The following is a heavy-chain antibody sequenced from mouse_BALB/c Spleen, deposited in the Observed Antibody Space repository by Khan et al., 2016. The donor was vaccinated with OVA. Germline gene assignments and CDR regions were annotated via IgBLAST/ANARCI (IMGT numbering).Heavy chain of an antibody. D-gene: IGHD1-1*01. CDR3: ATSYFCGNFVDY. CDR1: GFTFSSYG. J-gene: IGHJ2*01. V-gene: IGHV5-17*02. Sequence: EVQLQESGGDLVQPGGSRKLSCAASGFTFSSYGMHWVRQAPEKGLEWVAYISGDSNTIYYADTVKGRFTISRDNPRNTLFLQMTSLMSEVTAMYYCATSYFCGNFVDYWGRGTTLTVSS. CDR2: ISGDSNTI.